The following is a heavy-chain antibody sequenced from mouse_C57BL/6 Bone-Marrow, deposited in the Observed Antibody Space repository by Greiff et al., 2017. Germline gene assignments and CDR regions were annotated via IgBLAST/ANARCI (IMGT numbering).Heavy chain of an antibody. V-gene: IGHV5-4*03. D-gene: IGHD2-5*01. J-gene: IGHJ4*01. CDR3: ASPDSNYVDYYAMDY. Sequence: EVKLMESGGGLVKPGGSLKLSCAASGFTFSSYAMSWVRQTPEKRLEWVATISDGGSYTYYPDNVKGRFTISRDNAKNNLYLQRSHLKSEDTAMYYCASPDSNYVDYYAMDYWGQGTSVTVSS. CDR2: ISDGGSYT. CDR1: GFTFSSYA.